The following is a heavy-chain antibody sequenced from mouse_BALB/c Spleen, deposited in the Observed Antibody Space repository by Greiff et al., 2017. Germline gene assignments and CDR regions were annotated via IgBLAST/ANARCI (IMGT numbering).Heavy chain of an antibody. CDR1: GFNIKDTY. CDR3: ARTIYGSSYWYFDV. V-gene: IGHV14-3*02. J-gene: IGHJ1*01. Sequence: EVKLVESGAELVKPGASVKLSCTASGFNIKDTYMHWVKQRPEQGLEWIGRIDPANGNTKYDPKFQGEATITADTSSNTAYLQLSSLTSEDTAVYYCARTIYGSSYWYFDVWGAGTTVTVSS. D-gene: IGHD1-1*01. CDR2: IDPANGNT.